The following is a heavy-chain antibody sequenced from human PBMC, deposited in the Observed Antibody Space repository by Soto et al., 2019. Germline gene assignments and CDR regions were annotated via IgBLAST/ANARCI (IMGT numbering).Heavy chain of an antibody. CDR1: GASISTSY. V-gene: IGHV4-4*07. J-gene: IGHJ4*02. D-gene: IGHD2-21*01. CDR3: ARDIIVALDY. CDR2: IFADGNT. Sequence: ASETLSLTCVVSGASISTSYWSWVRQPAGKRLQWIGRIFADGNTNSSPSLKGRVSMAIDKSQNQISLQLASVTAADTATYYCARDIIVALDYWGQGAQVTVSS.